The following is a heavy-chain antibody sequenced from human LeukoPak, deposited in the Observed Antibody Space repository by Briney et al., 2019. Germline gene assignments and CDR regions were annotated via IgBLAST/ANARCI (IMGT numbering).Heavy chain of an antibody. CDR2: ISGSGGST. D-gene: IGHD3-9*01. CDR1: GFTSSSYG. V-gene: IGHV3-23*01. Sequence: GWTLRFSGAASGFTSSSYGMSWVRHAPGKGLKWVSAISGSGGSTYYADTVKGRFTISRDNSKNTLYLQMNSLRAEDTAVYYCSKDSTGYDILTGLNDYWGQGTLVTVSS. CDR3: SKDSTGYDILTGLNDY. J-gene: IGHJ4*02.